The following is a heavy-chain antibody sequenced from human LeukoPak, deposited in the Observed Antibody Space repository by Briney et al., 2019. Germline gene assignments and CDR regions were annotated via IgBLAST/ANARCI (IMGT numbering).Heavy chain of an antibody. Sequence: GASVKVSCRASGYTFTSYGISWVRQAPGQGLEWMGWISAYNGNTNYAQNLQGRVTMTPDSSTSTAYMELRSLRSDDTSVYYCAKTMTYSSGWPGKDYYYGMDVWGQGTTVTVSS. CDR1: GYTFTSYG. CDR3: AKTMTYSSGWPGKDYYYGMDV. D-gene: IGHD6-19*01. J-gene: IGHJ6*02. CDR2: ISAYNGNT. V-gene: IGHV1-18*01.